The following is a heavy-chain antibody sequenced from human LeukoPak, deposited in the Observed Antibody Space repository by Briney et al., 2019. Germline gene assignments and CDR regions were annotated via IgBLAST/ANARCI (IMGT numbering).Heavy chain of an antibody. J-gene: IGHJ4*02. D-gene: IGHD3-10*01. CDR2: TQYDGSYK. V-gene: IGHV3-30*02. CDR1: GFTFSSYG. Sequence: GGSLRLSCAASGFTFSSYGMHWVRQAPGKGLEWVAFTQYDGSYKHYADSVKGRFTVSRDNSKNTLYLQMDSLRAEDTAVYYCAKYRSYYGSGIDYWGQGTLVTVSS. CDR3: AKYRSYYGSGIDY.